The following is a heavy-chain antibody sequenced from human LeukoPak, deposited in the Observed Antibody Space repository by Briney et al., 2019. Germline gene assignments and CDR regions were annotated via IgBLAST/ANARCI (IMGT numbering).Heavy chain of an antibody. CDR2: IKQDGSEK. J-gene: IGHJ3*02. CDR1: GFTFSSYW. D-gene: IGHD3-10*01. Sequence: PGGSLRLSCAASGFTFSSYWMSWVRQAPGKGLEWVANIKQDGSEKYYVDSVEGRFTISRDNAKNSLYLQMNSLRAEDTAVYYCAREIRARKTMVRGVISDAFDIWGQGTMVTVSS. CDR3: AREIRARKTMVRGVISDAFDI. V-gene: IGHV3-7*01.